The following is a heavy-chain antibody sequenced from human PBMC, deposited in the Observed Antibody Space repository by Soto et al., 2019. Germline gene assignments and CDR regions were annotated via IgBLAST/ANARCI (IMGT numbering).Heavy chain of an antibody. Sequence: SETLSLTCTVSGGSISSSSYYWCWIRQPPGKGLEWIGSIYYSGSTYYNPSLKSRVTISVDTSKNQFSLKLSSVTAADTAVYYCARRPPYYDFWSGNWFDPWGQGTLVTVSS. J-gene: IGHJ5*02. V-gene: IGHV4-39*01. CDR3: ARRPPYYDFWSGNWFDP. D-gene: IGHD3-3*01. CDR1: GGSISSSSYY. CDR2: IYYSGST.